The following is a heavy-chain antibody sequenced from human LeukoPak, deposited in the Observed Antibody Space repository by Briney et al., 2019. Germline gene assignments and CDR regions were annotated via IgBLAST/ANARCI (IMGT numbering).Heavy chain of an antibody. V-gene: IGHV3-21*01. Sequence: GGSLRLSCAASGFTFSNYFMNWVRQAPGKGLEWVSAISSTSSYIYYADSVKGRFTISRDNAKNSLYLQMNSLRAEDTAAYYCARGLCGGDCYSDWGQGTLVTVFS. D-gene: IGHD2-21*02. CDR1: GFTFSNYF. CDR3: ARGLCGGDCYSD. J-gene: IGHJ4*02. CDR2: ISSTSSYI.